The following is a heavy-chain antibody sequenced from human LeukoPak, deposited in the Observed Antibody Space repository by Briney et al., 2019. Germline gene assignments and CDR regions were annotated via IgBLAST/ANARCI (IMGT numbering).Heavy chain of an antibody. J-gene: IGHJ4*02. CDR1: DHSISSGYY. V-gene: IGHV4-38-2*01. CDR2: VYQSGST. CDR3: ARHPDLRWPRSFDY. Sequence: SETLSLTCAVSDHSISSGYYWGWIRQPPGKGLEWIGSVYQSGSTYYSPSLKSRVTISVDTSNNQFSLKLTSVTAADTAIYYCARHPDLRWPRSFDYWGQGTLVSVSS. D-gene: IGHD2-21*01.